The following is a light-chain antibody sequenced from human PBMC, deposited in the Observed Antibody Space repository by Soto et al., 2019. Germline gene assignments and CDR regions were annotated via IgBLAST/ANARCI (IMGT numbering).Light chain of an antibody. CDR1: SSDVGGYNY. CDR3: SSYTSSSTPFV. V-gene: IGLV2-14*03. CDR2: DVS. Sequence: QSVLTQPASVSGCPGHSITISCTGTSSDVGGYNYVSWYQQHPGKAPKLMIYDVSDRPSGVSNRFSGSKSGNTASLTISGLQAEYEADYFCSSYTSSSTPFVFRTRSKVTVL. J-gene: IGLJ1*01.